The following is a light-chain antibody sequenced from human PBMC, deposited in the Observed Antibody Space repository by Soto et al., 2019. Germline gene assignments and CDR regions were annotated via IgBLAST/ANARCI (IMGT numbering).Light chain of an antibody. V-gene: IGLV4-69*01. J-gene: IGLJ1*01. CDR2: LNSDGSH. CDR1: SGHSSYA. CDR3: QTWGTGIHYV. Sequence: QLVLTQSPSASASLGASVKLTCTLSSGHSSYAIAWQQQQPEKGPRYLMKLNSDGSHSKGDGIPDRFSGSSSGAERYLTISSLQSEDEADYYCQTWGTGIHYVFGTGTQLTVL.